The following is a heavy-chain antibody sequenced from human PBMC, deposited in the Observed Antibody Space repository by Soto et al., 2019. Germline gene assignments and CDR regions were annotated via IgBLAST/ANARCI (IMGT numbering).Heavy chain of an antibody. V-gene: IGHV3-48*03. CDR1: GFTFSDYE. CDR3: AREGGFDWFDP. Sequence: PGGSLRLSCVASGFTFSDYEMNWVRQAPGKGLEWVSYISSSSSTIYYADSVKGRFTISRDNAKNSLYLQMHGLRVDDTALYYCAREGGFDWFDPWGQGTLVTVSS. J-gene: IGHJ5*02. CDR2: ISSSSSTI.